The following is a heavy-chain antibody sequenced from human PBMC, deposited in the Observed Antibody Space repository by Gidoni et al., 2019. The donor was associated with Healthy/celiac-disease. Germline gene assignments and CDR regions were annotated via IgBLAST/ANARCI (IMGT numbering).Heavy chain of an antibody. CDR3: ARDGQIVDIVATITAFDI. D-gene: IGHD5-12*01. V-gene: IGHV3-21*01. CDR2: ISSSSSYI. Sequence: EVQLVESGGGLVKPGGSLRLSCAASGFTFSSYSMNWVRQAPGKGLEWVSSISSSSSYIYYADSVKGRFTISRDNAKNSLYLQMNSLRDEDTAVYYCARDGQIVDIVATITAFDIWGQGTMVTVSS. CDR1: GFTFSSYS. J-gene: IGHJ3*02.